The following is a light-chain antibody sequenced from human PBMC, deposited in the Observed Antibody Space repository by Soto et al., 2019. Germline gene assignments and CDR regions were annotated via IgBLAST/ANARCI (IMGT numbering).Light chain of an antibody. J-gene: IGKJ1*01. CDR2: AAY. CDR1: QSVSISF. CDR3: QQYGSSPWT. V-gene: IGKV3-20*01. Sequence: EIVLTHSPGTLSLPPGERSTLSCRASQSVSISFFAWYQKEPGQAPTLLIYAAYNRATDIPHRFSGSGSGTDFTLTISRLEPEDFALYYCQQYGSSPWTFGQGTKVDIK.